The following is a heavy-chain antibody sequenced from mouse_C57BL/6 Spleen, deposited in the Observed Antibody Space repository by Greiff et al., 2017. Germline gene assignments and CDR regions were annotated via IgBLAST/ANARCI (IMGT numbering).Heavy chain of an antibody. J-gene: IGHJ1*03. Sequence: EVQGVESGPELVKPGASVKIPCKASGYTFTDYNMDWVKQSHGKSLEWIGDINPNNGGTIYNQKFKGKATLTVDKSSSTAYMELRSLTSEDTAVYYCARSLYDYYWYFDVWGTGTTVTVSS. V-gene: IGHV1-18*01. CDR2: INPNNGGT. CDR3: ARSLYDYYWYFDV. D-gene: IGHD2-4*01. CDR1: GYTFTDYN.